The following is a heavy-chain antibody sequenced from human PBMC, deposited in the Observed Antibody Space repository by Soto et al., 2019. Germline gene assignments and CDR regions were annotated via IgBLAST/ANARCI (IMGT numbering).Heavy chain of an antibody. D-gene: IGHD6-13*01. CDR1: GGSISSGGYY. CDR2: IDYSGST. V-gene: IGHV4-31*03. Sequence: QVQLQESGPGLVKPSQTLSLTCTVSGGSISSGGYYWSWIRQHPGKGLEWIGYIDYSGSTYYNPSLKSRVTISVDTSKNQFSLKLSSVTAADTAVYYCARSSRSSGWSLGGFDPWGQGTLVTVSS. J-gene: IGHJ5*02. CDR3: ARSSRSSGWSLGGFDP.